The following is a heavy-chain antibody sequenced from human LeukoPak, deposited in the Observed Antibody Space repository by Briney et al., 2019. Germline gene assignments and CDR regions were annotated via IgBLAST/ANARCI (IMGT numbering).Heavy chain of an antibody. J-gene: IGHJ4*02. CDR1: GFTFSRYS. CDR2: ISSSSSYI. Sequence: GGSLRLSCEASGFTFSRYSLTWVRQAPGKGLEWVSSISSSSSYIYYADSVKGRFTISRDNAKNSLYLQMNSLRAEDTAVYYCAKADCTNGVCYLYYFDYWGQGTLVTVSS. CDR3: AKADCTNGVCYLYYFDY. V-gene: IGHV3-21*04. D-gene: IGHD2-8*01.